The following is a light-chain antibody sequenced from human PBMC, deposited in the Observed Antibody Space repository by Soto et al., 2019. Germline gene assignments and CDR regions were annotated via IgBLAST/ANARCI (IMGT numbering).Light chain of an antibody. CDR2: EVS. Sequence: QSALTQPASLSGSPGQSVTISCSGTTSDFVNYKYVSWYQHHPGKAPQLTLYEVSNRPSGVSYRFSGSKSGNTASLTISGRQAEDEANYHCSSYTVSTDVVFGAGTKLTVL. CDR3: SSYTVSTDVV. CDR1: TSDFVNYKY. V-gene: IGLV2-14*01. J-gene: IGLJ2*01.